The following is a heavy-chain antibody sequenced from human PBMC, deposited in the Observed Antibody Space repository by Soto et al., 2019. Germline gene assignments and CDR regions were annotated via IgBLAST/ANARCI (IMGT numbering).Heavy chain of an antibody. CDR1: GFTFSTHA. CDR3: AKDPPWTVGPLAMDV. J-gene: IGHJ6*02. CDR2: FSGSGGNI. D-gene: IGHD2-2*01. Sequence: GALRLSCVASGFTFSTHAMSWVRQAPGKGLEWVSTFSGSGGNIYYAESVKGRLTISRDDSKNTLYLQMNSLRVEDTAVYYCAKDPPWTVGPLAMDVWGQGTTVTVSS. V-gene: IGHV3-23*01.